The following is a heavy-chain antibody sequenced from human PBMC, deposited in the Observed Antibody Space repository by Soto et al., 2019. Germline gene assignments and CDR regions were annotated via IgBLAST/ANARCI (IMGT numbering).Heavy chain of an antibody. D-gene: IGHD2-15*01. J-gene: IGHJ5*02. CDR1: GYTFTRYD. V-gene: IGHV1-8*01. CDR2: MNPNSGNT. Sequence: ASVKVSCKASGYTFTRYDINWVRQATGQGLEWMGWMNPNSGNTGYAQKFQGRVTMTRNTSISTAYMELSSLRSEDTAVYYCARARKRYCSGGSCYSRYWFDPWGQGTLVTVSS. CDR3: ARARKRYCSGGSCYSRYWFDP.